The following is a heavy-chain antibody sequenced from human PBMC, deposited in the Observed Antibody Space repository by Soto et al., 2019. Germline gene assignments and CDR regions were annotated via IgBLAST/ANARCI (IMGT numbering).Heavy chain of an antibody. CDR2: IYPGDFDT. D-gene: IGHD5-18*01. V-gene: IGHV5-51*01. CDR1: GYSFTNYW. J-gene: IGHJ4*02. CDR3: ARHGGTAMATNVFDF. Sequence: EVQLVQSGAEVKKPGESLKISCKASGYSFTNYWIGWVRQMPGKGLEWMGIIYPGDFDTRYSPSFQGQVTISADKSITTAYLQWSSLKASDTAMYYCARHGGTAMATNVFDFWGQGTLVTVSS.